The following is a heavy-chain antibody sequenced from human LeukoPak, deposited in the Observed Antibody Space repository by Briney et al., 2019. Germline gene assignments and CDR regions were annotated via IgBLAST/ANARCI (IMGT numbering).Heavy chain of an antibody. V-gene: IGHV3-21*01. J-gene: IGHJ4*02. D-gene: IGHD3-22*01. CDR3: VRLRRNSDTSGYYYYYDF. Sequence: GGSLRLSCAASGYTFSSFSINWVRQAPGKGLDWVSSISVRSNYIYYADSVRGRFTISRDDARDSLYLQMNSLRAEDTAVYYCVRLRRNSDTSGYYYYYDFWGQGTLVTVSS. CDR1: GYTFSSFS. CDR2: ISVRSNYI.